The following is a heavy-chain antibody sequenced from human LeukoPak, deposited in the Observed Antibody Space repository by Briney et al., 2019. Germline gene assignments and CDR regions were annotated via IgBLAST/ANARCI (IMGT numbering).Heavy chain of an antibody. CDR2: VHSGGST. CDR1: GGSISGANLY. J-gene: IGHJ4*02. D-gene: IGHD5-18*01. V-gene: IGHV4-61*02. CDR3: ARGYTYGHGAMFDY. Sequence: PSETLSLTCTVAGGSISGANLYWTWIRQPAGKGLEWIGRVHSGGSTDFNPSLKSRVLISLDTSKNQFSLRLSSVIAADTAVYYCARGYTYGHGAMFDYWGQGTLATVSP.